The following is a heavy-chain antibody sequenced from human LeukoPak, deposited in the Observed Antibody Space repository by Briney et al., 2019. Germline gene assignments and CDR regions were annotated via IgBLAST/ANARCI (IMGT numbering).Heavy chain of an antibody. CDR3: ARHVLYRQHLVQGGFDP. CDR1: GGSISSSSYY. V-gene: IGHV4-39*01. D-gene: IGHD6-13*01. Sequence: PSETLSLTCTVSGGSISSSSYYWGWIRQPPGKGLEWIGSIYYSGSTYYNPSLKSRVTISVDTSKNQFSLKLSSVTAADTAVYYCARHVLYRQHLVQGGFDPWGQGTLVTVSS. J-gene: IGHJ5*02. CDR2: IYYSGST.